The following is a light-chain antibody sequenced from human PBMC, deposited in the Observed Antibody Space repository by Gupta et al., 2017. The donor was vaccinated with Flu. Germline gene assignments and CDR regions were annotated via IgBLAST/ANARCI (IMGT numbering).Light chain of an antibody. V-gene: IGKV3-20*01. CDR2: GAS. CDR3: QQYGSSPAT. J-gene: IGKJ1*01. Sequence: GTLSLSPGERATHSCRASQSVSSSYLAWYQQKPGQAPRLLIYGASSRATGIPDRFSGSGSGTDFTLTISRLEPEDFAVYYCQQYGSSPATFGQGTKVEIK. CDR1: QSVSSSY.